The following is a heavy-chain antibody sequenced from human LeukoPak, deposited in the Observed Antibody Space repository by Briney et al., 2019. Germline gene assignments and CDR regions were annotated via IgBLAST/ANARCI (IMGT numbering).Heavy chain of an antibody. J-gene: IGHJ6*02. D-gene: IGHD3-10*01. CDR2: ISGNSGSI. V-gene: IGHV3-9*01. CDR3: AKDKGRVYYGSEAYYYYGMDV. Sequence: GRSLRLSCAASGFTFDDYAMHWVPQAPGKGLEWGSGISGNSGSIGYADSVKRRLTISRDNDKNYLYVLMNSLRAEDTDLYYCAKDKGRVYYGSEAYYYYGMDVWGQGTTVTASS. CDR1: GFTFDDYA.